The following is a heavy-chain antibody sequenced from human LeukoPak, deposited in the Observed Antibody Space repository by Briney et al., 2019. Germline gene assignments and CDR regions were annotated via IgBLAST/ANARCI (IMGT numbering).Heavy chain of an antibody. Sequence: SETLSLTCTVSGGSISSYYWSWIRQPAGKALEWIRRIYSSGSTNYNPSLKSRVTMSVDTSKNQFSLKLSSVTVADTAVYYCAREGRYGDYEGYWGQGTLVTVSS. CDR1: GGSISSYY. D-gene: IGHD4-17*01. CDR3: AREGRYGDYEGY. CDR2: IYSSGST. V-gene: IGHV4-4*07. J-gene: IGHJ4*02.